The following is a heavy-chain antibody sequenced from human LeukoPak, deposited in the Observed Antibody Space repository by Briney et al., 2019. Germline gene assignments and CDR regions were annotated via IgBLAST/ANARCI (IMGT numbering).Heavy chain of an antibody. V-gene: IGHV3-48*03. CDR2: ISISSTPI. D-gene: IGHD1-26*01. Sequence: XAXXGFXXXSYEMNWVRQAPGKGVEWGSFISISSTPIYYPHSVNRRFTISTDNAKNSLYLQMNSLRADDTAVYYCASTTPRTQFAFDIWGQGTMVTVSS. CDR1: GFXXXSYE. CDR3: ASTTPRTQFAFDI. J-gene: IGHJ3*02.